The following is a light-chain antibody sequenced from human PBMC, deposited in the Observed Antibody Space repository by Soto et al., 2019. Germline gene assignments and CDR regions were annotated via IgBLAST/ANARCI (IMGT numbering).Light chain of an antibody. CDR2: EGR. CDR3: CSYAGSSTSVV. V-gene: IGLV2-23*01. J-gene: IGLJ2*01. CDR1: SSDVGSYNL. Sequence: QSALTQPASVSGSPGQSITISCTGTSSDVGSYNLVSWYQQHPGKAPKLMIYEGRKRPSGVSNRFSGSKSGNTASLTSSGLQAEEEADYYCCSYAGSSTSVVFGGGTKVTVL.